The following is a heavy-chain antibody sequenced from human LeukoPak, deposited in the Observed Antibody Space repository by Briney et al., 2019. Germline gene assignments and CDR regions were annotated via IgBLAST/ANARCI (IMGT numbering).Heavy chain of an antibody. J-gene: IGHJ4*02. D-gene: IGHD3-16*01. CDR2: IKGDGSEE. CDR1: GFTFSSYS. CDR3: ARDLRDFDY. Sequence: GGSLRLSCAASGFTFSSYSMNWVRQAPGRGLEWVANIKGDGSEENYVDSVKGRFAISRDNAKDSLYLQMNSLKAEDAAVYYCARDLRDFDYWGQGTLVTVSS. V-gene: IGHV3-7*04.